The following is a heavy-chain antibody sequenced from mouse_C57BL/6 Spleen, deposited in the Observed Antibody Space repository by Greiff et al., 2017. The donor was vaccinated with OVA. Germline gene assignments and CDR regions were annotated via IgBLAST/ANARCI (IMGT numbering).Heavy chain of an antibody. CDR1: GYAFSSYW. D-gene: IGHD2-14*01. Sequence: QVQLQQSGAELVKPGASVKISCKASGYAFSSYWMNWVKQRPGKGLEWIGQIYPGDGDTNYNGKFKGKATLTADKSSSTAYMQHSSLTSEDSAVYFCAREVPSYWYFDVWGTGTTVTVSS. V-gene: IGHV1-80*01. J-gene: IGHJ1*03. CDR3: AREVPSYWYFDV. CDR2: IYPGDGDT.